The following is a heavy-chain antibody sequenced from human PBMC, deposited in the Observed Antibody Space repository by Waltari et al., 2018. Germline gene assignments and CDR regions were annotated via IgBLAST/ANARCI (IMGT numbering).Heavy chain of an antibody. V-gene: IGHV3-23*01. D-gene: IGHD1-26*01. Sequence: EVQLLESGGGLVQPGGSLRLSCAASGFTFSSYAMSWVRQAPGKGLEWVSAFRGSGGSTYDTDSVKGRFTISRDNSKNTRYLQMNSLRAEDTAVYYCAKKGAELLVDAFDIWGQGTMVTVSS. CDR3: AKKGAELLVDAFDI. CDR2: FRGSGGST. CDR1: GFTFSSYA. J-gene: IGHJ3*02.